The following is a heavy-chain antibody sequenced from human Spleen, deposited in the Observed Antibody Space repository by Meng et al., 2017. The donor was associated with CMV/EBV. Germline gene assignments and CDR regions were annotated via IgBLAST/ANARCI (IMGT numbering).Heavy chain of an antibody. CDR1: GFTFSSYW. J-gene: IGHJ6*02. CDR3: ARGLSQSVYYGMDV. Sequence: GESLKISCAASGFTFSSYWMTWVRQAPGKGLEWVSYIISSGSTIYYADSVKGRFTISRDNAKNSLYLQMNSLRAEDTALYYCARGLSQSVYYGMDVWGQGTTVTVSS. CDR2: IISSGSTI. V-gene: IGHV3-11*01. D-gene: IGHD3-22*01.